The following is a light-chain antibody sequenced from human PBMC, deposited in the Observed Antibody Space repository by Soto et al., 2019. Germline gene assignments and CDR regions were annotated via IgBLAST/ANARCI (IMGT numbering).Light chain of an antibody. J-gene: IGKJ4*01. CDR2: GAS. Sequence: TLSESPGERATLSCSRRRSVSSNYSAWYQQKPGQAPSLLNYGASSRTTGIPSRFSGSGSGTDFTLTISRLEPEDFAVYCWQQCCRPVTFGEGTKVDIK. CDR1: RSVSSNY. V-gene: IGKV3-20*01. CDR3: QQCCRPVT.